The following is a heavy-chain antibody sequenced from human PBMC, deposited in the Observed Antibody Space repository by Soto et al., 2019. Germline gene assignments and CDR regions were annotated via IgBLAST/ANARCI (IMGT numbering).Heavy chain of an antibody. D-gene: IGHD3-3*01. Sequence: SETLSLTCTVTGGSINTYYWSWIRQSAGKGLEWIGRVYTTGSTNYNPSLKSRVTISVDTSRNQFSLSLRSVTAADTAIYYCARGQAFWTGYYRMPYYFDYWGQGTLVTVSS. CDR3: ARGQAFWTGYYRMPYYFDY. J-gene: IGHJ4*02. CDR1: GGSINTYY. V-gene: IGHV4-4*07. CDR2: VYTTGST.